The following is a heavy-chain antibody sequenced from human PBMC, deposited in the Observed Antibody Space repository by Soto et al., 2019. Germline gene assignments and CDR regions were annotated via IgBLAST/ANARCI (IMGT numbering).Heavy chain of an antibody. Sequence: PGGSLRLSFAASAFTLSSHSMNWVRQAPGKGLEWVSYISSSSSAKYYAGSVKGRFTISRDNAENSLYLQMNSLRVAETALNYCAGMSSTISPGWWGHATLVPVSS. D-gene: IGHD2-15*01. CDR3: AGMSSTISPGW. V-gene: IGHV3-48*01. J-gene: IGHJ4*01. CDR2: ISSSSSAK. CDR1: AFTLSSHS.